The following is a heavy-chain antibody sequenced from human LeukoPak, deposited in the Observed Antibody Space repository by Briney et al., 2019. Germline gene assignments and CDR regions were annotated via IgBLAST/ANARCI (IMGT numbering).Heavy chain of an antibody. CDR2: ISSSGRTI. V-gene: IGHV3-48*03. D-gene: IGHD3-10*01. CDR1: GFTFSNYE. J-gene: IGHJ4*02. CDR3: ATPTGPYGSAIDY. Sequence: GGSLRLSCAASGFTFSNYEMTWVRQAPGKGLEWVAYISSSGRTIHYADSVKGRFTNSRDNAKSSLYLQMNSLRVEDTAVYYCATPTGPYGSAIDYWGQGTLVTVSS.